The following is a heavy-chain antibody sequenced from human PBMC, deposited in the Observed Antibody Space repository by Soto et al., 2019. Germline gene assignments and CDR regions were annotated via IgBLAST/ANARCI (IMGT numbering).Heavy chain of an antibody. CDR3: VVSKSAASRDY. CDR1: GYSISSGYY. Sequence: PSETLSLTCAASGYSISSGYYWGWIRQPPGKGLEWIGSIYHSGSTYYNPSLKSRVTISVDTSKNQFSLKLSSVTAADTAVYYCVVSKSAASRDYLGRGTLVTVS. CDR2: IYHSGST. D-gene: IGHD6-13*01. V-gene: IGHV4-38-2*01. J-gene: IGHJ4*02.